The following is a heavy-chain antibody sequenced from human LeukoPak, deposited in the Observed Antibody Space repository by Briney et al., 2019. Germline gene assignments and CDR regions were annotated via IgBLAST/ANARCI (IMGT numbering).Heavy chain of an antibody. V-gene: IGHV1-3*01. J-gene: IGHJ4*02. CDR1: GYTFTSYA. CDR2: INAGNGNT. Sequence: ASVKVSCKASGYTFTSYAMHWVRQAPGQRLEWMGWINAGNGNTKYSQKFQGRVTITRGTSASTAYMELSSLRSEDTAVYYCARAAAAGTFSFDYWGQGTLVTVSS. CDR3: ARAAAAGTFSFDY. D-gene: IGHD6-13*01.